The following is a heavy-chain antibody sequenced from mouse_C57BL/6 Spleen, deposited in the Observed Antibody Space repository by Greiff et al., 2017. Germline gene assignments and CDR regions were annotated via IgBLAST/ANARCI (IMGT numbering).Heavy chain of an antibody. J-gene: IGHJ2*01. CDR2: INPSSGYT. D-gene: IGHD2-3*01. Sequence: VQLQQSGAELARPGASVKMSCKASGYTFTSYTMHWVKQRPGQGLEWIGYINPSSGYTKYNQKFKDKATLTADKSSSTAYMQLSSLTSEDSAVYYCARSDDGYYDFDYWGQGTTLKVSS. CDR1: GYTFTSYT. CDR3: ARSDDGYYDFDY. V-gene: IGHV1-4*01.